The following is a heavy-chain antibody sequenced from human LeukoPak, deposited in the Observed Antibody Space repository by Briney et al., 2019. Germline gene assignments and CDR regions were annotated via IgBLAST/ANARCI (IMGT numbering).Heavy chain of an antibody. CDR2: IYNSRST. J-gene: IGHJ3*02. D-gene: IGHD3-9*01. Sequence: PSETLSLTCTVSGGSISSYYWTWIRQPPGKGLEWIGLIYNSRSTNYNPSLKSRVTISVDTSKNQFSLKPNSVTAADTAVYYCARRNILTEGEAFDIWGQGTMVTVSS. CDR3: ARRNILTEGEAFDI. CDR1: GGSISSYY. V-gene: IGHV4-59*08.